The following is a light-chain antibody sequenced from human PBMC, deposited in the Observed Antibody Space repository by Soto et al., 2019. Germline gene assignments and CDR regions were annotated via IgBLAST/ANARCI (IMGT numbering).Light chain of an antibody. CDR2: DNS. J-gene: IGLJ1*01. V-gene: IGLV1-40*01. Sequence: QSVLTQRPSVSGVPGQRVTISCTGSSSNIGAGCAVHWYQQLPGTAPKLLISDNSNRPSGVPDRFSGSRSGTSASLAITGLQAEDEADYYCQSYDYSLRGYVFGTETKLTVL. CDR1: SSNIGAGCA. CDR3: QSYDYSLRGYV.